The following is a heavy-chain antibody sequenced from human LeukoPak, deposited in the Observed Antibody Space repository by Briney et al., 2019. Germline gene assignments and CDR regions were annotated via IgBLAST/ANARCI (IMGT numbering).Heavy chain of an antibody. CDR1: GFTFSSYW. CDR3: EVRRAEYGSGSYYADGDAFDI. J-gene: IGHJ3*02. D-gene: IGHD3-10*01. V-gene: IGHV3-7*01. CDR2: IKQDGSEK. Sequence: PGGSLRLSCAASGFTFSSYWMSWVRQAPGKGLEWVANIKQDGSEKYYVDSVKGRFTISRDNAKNSLYLQMNSLRAEDTAVYYCEVRRAEYGSGSYYADGDAFDIWGQGTMVTVSS.